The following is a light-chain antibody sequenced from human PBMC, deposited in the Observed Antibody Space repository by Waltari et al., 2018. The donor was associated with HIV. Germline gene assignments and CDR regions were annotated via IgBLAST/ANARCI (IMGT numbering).Light chain of an antibody. CDR2: EDN. J-gene: IGLJ2*01. Sequence: QSARPQPASMSGSPGQPITISCTETSSDMGTYNHFPWYQQHPGQVPKLIICEDNKRPSDTSSRFSGSKSGDTAFLTISGLQAEDEADYYCCSYTTSNTLVFGGGTKLTVL. CDR3: CSYTTSNTLV. V-gene: IGLV2-14*01. CDR1: SSDMGTYNH.